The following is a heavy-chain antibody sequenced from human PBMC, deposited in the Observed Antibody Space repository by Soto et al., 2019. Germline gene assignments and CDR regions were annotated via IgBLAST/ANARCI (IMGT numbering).Heavy chain of an antibody. CDR3: TRKTPPTGMEV. D-gene: IGHD3-9*01. V-gene: IGHV3-13*01. J-gene: IGHJ6*02. CDR1: GFTLSSYD. Sequence: EVQLVESGGCLVQPGGSLRLSCAASGFTLSSYDIHWVRQATGEGLAWVSGIGSGGDTHYADSVKGRFIISREDGKNSLYLQMNNLRVGDTAVYYCTRKTPPTGMEVWGQGATVTVSS. CDR2: IGSGGDT.